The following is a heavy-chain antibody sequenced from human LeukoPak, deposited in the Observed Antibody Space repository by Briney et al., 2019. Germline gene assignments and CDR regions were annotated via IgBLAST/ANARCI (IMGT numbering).Heavy chain of an antibody. V-gene: IGHV4-59*01. J-gene: IGHJ4*02. CDR1: GASLSSYY. Sequence: SVTLSLTCTVSGASLSSYYCSWIRQSPWKGLEWIGLISYSGSTKYNSSLESRVTISTDTSKSQCSLKLSSVTAADTAVYYCVRGAGWLPDYWGQGTLVTVSS. CDR3: VRGAGWLPDY. CDR2: ISYSGST. D-gene: IGHD5-24*01.